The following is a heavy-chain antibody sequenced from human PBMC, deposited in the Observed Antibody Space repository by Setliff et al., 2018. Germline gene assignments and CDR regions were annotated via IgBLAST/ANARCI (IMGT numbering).Heavy chain of an antibody. Sequence: ASVKVFCKASGYSFIDYYIHWVRQAPGQGPEWMGRVNPKNGGILYSQKFEGRVSMTGDRTISTVYMDLRSLTFDDTAVYYCARPRSNYNRGAFSIWGQGTMVTVSS. CDR3: ARPRSNYNRGAFSI. J-gene: IGHJ3*02. V-gene: IGHV1-2*06. CDR1: GYSFIDYY. CDR2: VNPKNGGI. D-gene: IGHD3-10*01.